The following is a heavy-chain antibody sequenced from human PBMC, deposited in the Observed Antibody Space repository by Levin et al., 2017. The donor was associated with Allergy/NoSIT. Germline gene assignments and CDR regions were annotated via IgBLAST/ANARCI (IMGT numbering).Heavy chain of an antibody. Sequence: GGSLRLSCAASGFTFSSYGMHWVRQAPGKGLEWVAVIWYDGSNKYYADSVKGRFTISRDNSKNTLYLQMNSLRAEDTAVYYCASAPLLWLAHPHMDVWGKGTTVTVSS. CDR1: GFTFSSYG. J-gene: IGHJ6*03. CDR2: IWYDGSNK. CDR3: ASAPLLWLAHPHMDV. V-gene: IGHV3-33*01. D-gene: IGHD6-19*01.